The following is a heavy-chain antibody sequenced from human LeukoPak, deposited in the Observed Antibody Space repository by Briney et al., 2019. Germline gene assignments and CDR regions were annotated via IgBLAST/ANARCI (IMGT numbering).Heavy chain of an antibody. CDR2: IWSDGSNG. V-gene: IGHV3-30*02. CDR1: GFTFSSFG. CDR3: AKDWEYSYGPPVF. D-gene: IGHD5-18*01. J-gene: IGHJ4*02. Sequence: AGGSLRLSCAASGFTFSSFGMHWVRQAPGKGLEWVTSIWSDGSNGKYADSVKGRFTISRDNSKNTLYLQMNSLRAEDTAVYYCAKDWEYSYGPPVFGGQGTLVTVSS.